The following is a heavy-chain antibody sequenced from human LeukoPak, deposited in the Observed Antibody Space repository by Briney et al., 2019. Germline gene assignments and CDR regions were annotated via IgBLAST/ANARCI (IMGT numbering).Heavy chain of an antibody. CDR3: ARAPYSRSCLFDY. D-gene: IGHD6-13*01. Sequence: KPSETLSLTCTVSGGSISSGGYYWSWIRQHPGKGLEWIGYISYSGSTYYNPSLESRVTISADTSKNQLSLKLFSVTAADTAVYYCARAPYSRSCLFDYWGQGTLVTVSS. CDR2: ISYSGST. CDR1: GGSISSGGYY. J-gene: IGHJ4*02. V-gene: IGHV4-31*03.